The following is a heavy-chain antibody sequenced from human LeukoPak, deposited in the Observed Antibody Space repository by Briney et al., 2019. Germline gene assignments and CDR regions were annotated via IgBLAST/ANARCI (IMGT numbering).Heavy chain of an antibody. CDR2: INPNSGGT. V-gene: IGHV1-2*02. CDR1: GYTFTGYY. CDR3: TTEYGDYGDY. J-gene: IGHJ4*02. D-gene: IGHD4-17*01. Sequence: ASVKVSCKASGYTFTGYYMHWMRQAPGQGLGWMGWINPNSGGTNYAQKFQGRVTVTRDTSITTAYLELSRLRSGDTAADYCTTEYGDYGDYWGQGSLVTVSS.